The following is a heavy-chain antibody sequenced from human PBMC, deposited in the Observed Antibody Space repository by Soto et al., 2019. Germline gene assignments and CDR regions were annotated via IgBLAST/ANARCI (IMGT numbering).Heavy chain of an antibody. CDR3: ARDIDNRDYYYGLDV. J-gene: IGHJ6*02. D-gene: IGHD1-20*01. Sequence: GGSLRLSCVASGSVFKNYEMNWVRQAPGKGLEWISYISNSGNTIYVADSMRGRFTISRDNAKNSLFLQMNSLRADDTAVYYCARDIDNRDYYYGLDVWGQGTTVTVSS. CDR1: GSVFKNYE. CDR2: ISNSGNTI. V-gene: IGHV3-48*03.